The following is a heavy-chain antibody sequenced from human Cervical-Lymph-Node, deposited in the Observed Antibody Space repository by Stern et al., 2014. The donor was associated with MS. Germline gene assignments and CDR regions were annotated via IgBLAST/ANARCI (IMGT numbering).Heavy chain of an antibody. Sequence: QDQLVQSGSEVKKPGSSVRVSCKASGGTFSSSGISWVRQAPGQGLEWMGRIIPILSITNYAQNFQGRVTITADKSTSTAYMELGSLRSEDTSVYYCATLGVTTGDFDPWGQGTLVTVSS. V-gene: IGHV1-69*04. D-gene: IGHD4-17*01. CDR2: IIPILSIT. J-gene: IGHJ5*02. CDR1: GGTFSSSG. CDR3: ATLGVTTGDFDP.